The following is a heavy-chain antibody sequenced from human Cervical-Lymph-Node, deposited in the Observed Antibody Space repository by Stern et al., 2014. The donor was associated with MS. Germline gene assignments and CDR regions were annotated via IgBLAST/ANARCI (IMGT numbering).Heavy chain of an antibody. D-gene: IGHD3/OR15-3a*01. CDR2: INPNNGGT. Sequence: QVQLVQSGAEVKKPGASVKVSCKASGYTFTGYYIHWVRQAPGQGLEWMGRINPNNGGTNYAQKVQGRVTMTRDTSISTAYMELSRLRSDDTAVYYCARDDFGGYYAMDVWGQGTTVTVSS. J-gene: IGHJ6*02. CDR1: GYTFTGYY. V-gene: IGHV1-2*06. CDR3: ARDDFGGYYAMDV.